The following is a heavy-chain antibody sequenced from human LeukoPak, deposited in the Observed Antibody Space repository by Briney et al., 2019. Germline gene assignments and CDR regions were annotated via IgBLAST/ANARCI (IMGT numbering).Heavy chain of an antibody. CDR3: ARVQQTGYSYGPYYFDY. CDR2: ISSSSSYI. V-gene: IGHV3-21*01. CDR1: GFTFSIYS. J-gene: IGHJ4*02. D-gene: IGHD5-18*01. Sequence: GGSRRLSCAASGFTFSIYSMSWVRHAPGKGLGWVSSISSSSSYIYYTDSVKGRFTISRANAKNSLYLQMNSLRAEDTAVYYCARVQQTGYSYGPYYFDYWGQGTLVTVSS.